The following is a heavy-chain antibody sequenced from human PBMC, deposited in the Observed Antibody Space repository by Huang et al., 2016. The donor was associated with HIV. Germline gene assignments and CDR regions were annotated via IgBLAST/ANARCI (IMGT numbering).Heavy chain of an antibody. D-gene: IGHD4-17*01. Sequence: QVQLVESGGGVVQPGGSLRLSCAASGFTFSSYGMHWVRQAPGKGLEWGALIRYDGSYKYYADSVKGRLTISRDNSKNTLYLQMNSLRAEDTAVYYCAKEGSRGDFYYFDYWGQGTLVTVSS. CDR1: GFTFSSYG. J-gene: IGHJ4*02. CDR3: AKEGSRGDFYYFDY. CDR2: IRYDGSYK. V-gene: IGHV3-30*02.